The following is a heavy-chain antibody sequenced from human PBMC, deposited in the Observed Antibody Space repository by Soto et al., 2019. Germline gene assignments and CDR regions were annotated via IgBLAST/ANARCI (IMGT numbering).Heavy chain of an antibody. Sequence: QVQLVESGGGVVQPGRSLRLSCAASGFTFKSYGMHWVRQAPGKGLEWVAVISYDGSTEYYGDSVKGRFTISRDNSKNTLYLQMNSLRAEDTAVYYCAKDVGYCSGGRCYPHNWFDPWGQGTLVTVSS. CDR2: ISYDGSTE. CDR3: AKDVGYCSGGRCYPHNWFDP. V-gene: IGHV3-30*18. J-gene: IGHJ5*02. CDR1: GFTFKSYG. D-gene: IGHD2-15*01.